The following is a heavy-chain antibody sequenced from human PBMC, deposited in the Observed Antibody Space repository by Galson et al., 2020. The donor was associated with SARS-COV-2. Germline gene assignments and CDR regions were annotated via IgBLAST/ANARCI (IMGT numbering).Heavy chain of an antibody. D-gene: IGHD3-10*01. J-gene: IGHJ4*02. CDR2: IYCSGGT. CDR3: AGAGINGGIFDY. Sequence: SETLSLTCTVSGGSISSYYWSWIRQPPGKGLEWIGCIYCSGGTNYNPSLKSRVTISVDTSKNQFSLKLSSVTAADTAVYYCAGAGINGGIFDYWGQGTLVTVSS. CDR1: GGSISSYY. V-gene: IGHV4-59*08.